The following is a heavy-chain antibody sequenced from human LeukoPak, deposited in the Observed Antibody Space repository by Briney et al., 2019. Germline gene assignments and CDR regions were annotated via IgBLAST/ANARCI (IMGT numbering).Heavy chain of an antibody. CDR2: IYSDGSGT. J-gene: IGHJ4*02. D-gene: IGHD6-13*01. Sequence: GGSLRLSCAASGFTFSSYWMHWVRQAPGKGLVWVSRIYSDGSGTKYADSVKGRFTISRDNSKNTVYLQMNSLRAEDTAVYYCAKVGLALSGYSSSWPADFDYWGQGTLVTVSS. V-gene: IGHV3-74*03. CDR1: GFTFSSYW. CDR3: AKVGLALSGYSSSWPADFDY.